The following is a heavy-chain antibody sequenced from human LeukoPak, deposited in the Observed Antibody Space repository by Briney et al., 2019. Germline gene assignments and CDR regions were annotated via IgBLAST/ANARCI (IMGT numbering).Heavy chain of an antibody. CDR2: IKTDGSEK. CDR3: AKYSYGSGTSFDP. D-gene: IGHD3-10*01. CDR1: GFSFSDYY. Sequence: GGSLRLSCAASGFSFSDYYMSWIRQAPGKGLEWVANIKTDGSEKHYVDSVKGRFTISRDNAKNSLYLQMSSLRVEDTAVFYCAKYSYGSGTSFDPWGQGTLVTVSS. J-gene: IGHJ5*02. V-gene: IGHV3-7*01.